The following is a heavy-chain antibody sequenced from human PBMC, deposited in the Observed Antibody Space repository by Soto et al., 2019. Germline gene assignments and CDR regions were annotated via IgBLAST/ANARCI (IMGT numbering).Heavy chain of an antibody. CDR3: ATEVAHSSGWANFDY. D-gene: IGHD6-19*01. J-gene: IGHJ4*02. CDR2: ISGSGGST. V-gene: IGHV3-23*01. CDR1: GFTFSSYA. Sequence: EVPLLESGGGLVQPGGSLRLSCAASGFTFSSYAMSWVRQAPGKGLEWVSAISGSGGSTYYADSVKGRFTISRDNSTNTLFLQMNSLRAEDTAVYYCATEVAHSSGWANFDYWGQGTLVTVSS.